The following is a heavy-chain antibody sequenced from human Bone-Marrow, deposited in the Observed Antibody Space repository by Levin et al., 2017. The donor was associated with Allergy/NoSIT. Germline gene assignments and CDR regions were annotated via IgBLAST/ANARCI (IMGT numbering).Heavy chain of an antibody. CDR1: GGSISSGDYY. D-gene: IGHD3-22*01. CDR3: ARGVYDSSGYYYYFDY. V-gene: IGHV4-31*03. J-gene: IGHJ4*02. Sequence: SETLSLTCTVSGGSISSGDYYWTWIRQHPGKGLEYIGYIYYSGGTYYNPSLKSRLSISVDTSKNQFSLKLGFVTAADTAVYYCARGVYDSSGYYYYFDYWGQGTLVTVSS. CDR2: IYYSGGT.